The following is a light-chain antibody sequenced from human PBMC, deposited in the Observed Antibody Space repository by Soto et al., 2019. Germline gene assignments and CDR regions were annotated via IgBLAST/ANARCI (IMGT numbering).Light chain of an antibody. CDR2: GAS. CDR1: QSVSSN. V-gene: IGKV3-15*01. Sequence: EIVMTQSPATLSVSPGERATLSCRASQSVSSNLAWYQQKPGQAPRLLIYGASTRATGIPARFSGSGSGTEFTLTISSLQSEDFAVYDCQKYNNWPQHTFGGGTKV. J-gene: IGKJ4*01. CDR3: QKYNNWPQHT.